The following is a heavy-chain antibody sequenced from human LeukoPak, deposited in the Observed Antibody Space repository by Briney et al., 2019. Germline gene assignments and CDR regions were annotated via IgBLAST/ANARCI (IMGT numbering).Heavy chain of an antibody. J-gene: IGHJ3*02. CDR1: GGTFSSYT. V-gene: IGHV1-69*13. D-gene: IGHD2-15*01. Sequence: SVKVSCKASGGTFSSYTISWVRQAPGQGLEWMGGIIPMFGRGNTAQGFQGRVTLTADESTSTAYMELSSLRSEDTALYYCARGGCGSCYRPSDALDIWGQGTMVTVSP. CDR3: ARGGCGSCYRPSDALDI. CDR2: IIPMFGRG.